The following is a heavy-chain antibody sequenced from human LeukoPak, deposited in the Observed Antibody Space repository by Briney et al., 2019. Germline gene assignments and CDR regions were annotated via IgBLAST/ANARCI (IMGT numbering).Heavy chain of an antibody. CDR2: INPNSGGT. Sequence: ASVKVSCKASGYTFTGYYMHWVRQAPGQGLEWMGWINPNSGGTNYAQKFQGRVTMTRDTSTSTAYMELRSLRSDDTAVYYCARAEQGYAYFDYWGQGTLVTVSS. CDR3: ARAEQGYAYFDY. V-gene: IGHV1-2*02. CDR1: GYTFTGYY. D-gene: IGHD5-18*01. J-gene: IGHJ4*02.